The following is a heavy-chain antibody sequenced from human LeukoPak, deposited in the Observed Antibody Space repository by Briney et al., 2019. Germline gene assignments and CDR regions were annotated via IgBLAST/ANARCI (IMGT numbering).Heavy chain of an antibody. CDR2: IKNDGTVK. CDR1: GFTFSSYW. D-gene: IGHD5-18*01. J-gene: IGHJ4*02. V-gene: IGHV3-7*01. CDR3: AKDSYSKGDY. Sequence: GGSLRLSCAASGFTFSSYWMTWVRQAPGKGLEWVANIKNDGTVKNYVDSVKGRFTISRDNAKNSLYLQMNSLRAEDTGVYYCAKDSYSKGDYWGQGVLVTVSS.